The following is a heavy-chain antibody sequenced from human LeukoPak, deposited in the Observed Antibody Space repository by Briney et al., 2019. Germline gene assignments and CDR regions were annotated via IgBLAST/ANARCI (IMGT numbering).Heavy chain of an antibody. J-gene: IGHJ6*02. V-gene: IGHV4-34*01. CDR3: ARVQYYDFWSGYSALYYYGMDV. D-gene: IGHD3-3*01. CDR2: INHSGST. Sequence: PSETLSLTCAVYGGSFSSYYWSWIRQPPGKGLEWIGEINHSGSTNYNPSLKSRVTISVDTSKNQFSLKLSSVTAADTAVYYCARVQYYDFWSGYSALYYYGMDVWGQGTTVTVSS. CDR1: GGSFSSYY.